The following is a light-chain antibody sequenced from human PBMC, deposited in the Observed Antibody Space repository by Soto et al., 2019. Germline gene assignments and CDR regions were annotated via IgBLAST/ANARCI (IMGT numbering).Light chain of an antibody. Sequence: ETVLTQSPATLSLSPGERATLSCRASQSVSTYLAWYQQKPGQAPRLLIYHASNRATGIPTRFRGSGSGTDFTLTISSLEPEDSAVYYCQQRSDWPLTFGGGTKVEIK. CDR3: QQRSDWPLT. V-gene: IGKV3-11*01. CDR1: QSVSTY. J-gene: IGKJ4*01. CDR2: HAS.